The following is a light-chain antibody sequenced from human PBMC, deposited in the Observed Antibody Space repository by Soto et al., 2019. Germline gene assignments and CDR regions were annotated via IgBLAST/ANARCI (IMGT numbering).Light chain of an antibody. CDR2: GAS. Sequence: EVVMTQSPASLSASPGERVTLSCRASQNIRSSLAWYQQRPGQAPRLLIYGASSRATGIPDRFSGSGSGTDFTLTISRLEPEDFAVYYCQQYGSSPTTFGQGTKVDIK. CDR1: QNIRSS. J-gene: IGKJ1*01. V-gene: IGKV3-20*01. CDR3: QQYGSSPTT.